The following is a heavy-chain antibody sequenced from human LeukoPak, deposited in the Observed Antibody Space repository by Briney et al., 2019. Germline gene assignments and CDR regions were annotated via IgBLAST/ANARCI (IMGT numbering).Heavy chain of an antibody. V-gene: IGHV3-23*01. Sequence: GGSLRLSCAASGFTFSNYAMRWVRQAPGKGLEWVSGISGSGDSTYYADSVKGRFTISRDNSKNTLYLQMNSLKTEDTAVYYCTTESPYYYDSSGSYYYYYMDVWGKGTTVTVSS. CDR1: GFTFSNYA. CDR3: TTESPYYYDSSGSYYYYYMDV. J-gene: IGHJ6*03. D-gene: IGHD3-22*01. CDR2: ISGSGDST.